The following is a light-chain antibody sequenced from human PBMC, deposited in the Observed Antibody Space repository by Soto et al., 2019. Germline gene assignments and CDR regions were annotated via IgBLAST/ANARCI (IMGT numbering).Light chain of an antibody. CDR2: GAS. J-gene: IGKJ1*01. CDR1: QSVSSIS. Sequence: EIVLTQSPGTLSLSPGERATLSCRASQSVSSISLVWYQQKPGQAPRLLISGASSRATGIPDRFSGSGSGTAFSLTISRLEPEDFAVYYCQQFGSSPPWTFGQGTKVEIK. CDR3: QQFGSSPPWT. V-gene: IGKV3-20*01.